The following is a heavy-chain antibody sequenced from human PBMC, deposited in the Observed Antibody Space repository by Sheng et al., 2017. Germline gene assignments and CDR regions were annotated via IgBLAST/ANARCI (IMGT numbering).Heavy chain of an antibody. J-gene: IGHJ6*03. CDR2: INPSGGST. V-gene: IGHV1-46*01. CDR1: GSPSPAT. CDR3: ARDRGSSTFPDYYYYYMDV. D-gene: IGHD6-6*01. Sequence: QVQLVQSGAEVKKPGASVKVSCKASGSPSPATICTGCDRPPGQGLEWMGIINPSGGSTSYAQKFQGRVTMTMDTSTSTVYMELSSLRSEDTAVYYCARDRGSSTFPDYYYYYMDVWGKGTTVTVSS.